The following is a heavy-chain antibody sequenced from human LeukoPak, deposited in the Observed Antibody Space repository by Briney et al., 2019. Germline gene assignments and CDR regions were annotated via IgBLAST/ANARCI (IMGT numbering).Heavy chain of an antibody. CDR3: ARPLVSSTSKGSDAFDI. J-gene: IGHJ3*02. Sequence: PGGSLRLSCAASGFTFSSYWMHWVRQAPGKGLVWVSRINSDGSSTSYADSVKGRFTISRDNAKNTLYLQMNSLRAEDTAVYYFARPLVSSTSKGSDAFDIWGQGTMVTVSS. CDR1: GFTFSSYW. V-gene: IGHV3-74*01. D-gene: IGHD2-2*01. CDR2: INSDGSST.